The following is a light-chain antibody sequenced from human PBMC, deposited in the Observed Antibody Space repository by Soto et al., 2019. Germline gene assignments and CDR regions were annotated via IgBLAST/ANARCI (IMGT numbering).Light chain of an antibody. V-gene: IGLV2-14*01. J-gene: IGLJ7*01. CDR1: SSDVGGYNY. Sequence: QSALTQPASVSGSPGQSITIFCTGTSSDVGGYNYVSWYQQHPGKAPKLMIYDVSNRPSGVSNRFSGSKSGNTASLTISGLQAEDEADYYCSSYTSSSSYAVFGGGTQLTVL. CDR2: DVS. CDR3: SSYTSSSSYAV.